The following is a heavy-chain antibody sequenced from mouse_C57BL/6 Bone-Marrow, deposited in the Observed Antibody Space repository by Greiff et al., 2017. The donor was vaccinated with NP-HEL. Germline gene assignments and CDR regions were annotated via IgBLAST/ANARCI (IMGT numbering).Heavy chain of an antibody. CDR1: GYTFTSYW. V-gene: IGHV1-64*01. CDR2: IHPNRGGT. Sequence: QVQLQQPGAELVKPGASVKLSCKASGYTFTSYWMHWVKQRPGQGLEWIGMIHPNRGGTNYNEKFKSKATLTVDKSSSTAYMQLSSLTSEDSAVYYCARGLLWLRRRDYDAMDYWGQGTSVTVSA. CDR3: ARGLLWLRRRDYDAMDY. J-gene: IGHJ4*01. D-gene: IGHD2-2*01.